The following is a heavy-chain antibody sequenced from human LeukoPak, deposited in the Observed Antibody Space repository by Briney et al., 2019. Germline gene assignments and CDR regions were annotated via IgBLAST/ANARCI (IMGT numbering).Heavy chain of an antibody. CDR1: RFTFSIYA. CDR2: ISYDGSDK. Sequence: GGSLRLSCAASRFTFSIYAMHWVRQAPGKGLEWVAVISYDGSDKYYADSVKGRFTISRDNSKNTLYLQMNSLRAEDTAVYYCAKGDGSGWSGVTDYWGQGTLVTVSS. D-gene: IGHD6-19*01. CDR3: AKGDGSGWSGVTDY. J-gene: IGHJ4*02. V-gene: IGHV3-30*04.